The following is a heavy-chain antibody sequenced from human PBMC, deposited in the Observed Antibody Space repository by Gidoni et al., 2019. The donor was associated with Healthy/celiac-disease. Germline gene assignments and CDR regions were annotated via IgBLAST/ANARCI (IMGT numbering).Heavy chain of an antibody. CDR3: ARVFGVGSYYDSSPHPINDAFDI. D-gene: IGHD3-22*01. CDR1: GYTFTSYG. CDR2: ISAYNGNT. J-gene: IGHJ3*02. V-gene: IGHV1-18*01. Sequence: QVQLVQSGAEVKKPGASVKVSCKASGYTFTSYGISLVRQAPGPGLEWMGRISAYNGNTNYAQKLQGRVTMTTDTSTSTAYMELRSLRSDDTAVYYCARVFGVGSYYDSSPHPINDAFDIWGQGTMVTVSS.